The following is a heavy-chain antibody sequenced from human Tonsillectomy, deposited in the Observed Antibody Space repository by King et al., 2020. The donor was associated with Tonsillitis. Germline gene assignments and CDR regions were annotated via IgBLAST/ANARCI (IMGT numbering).Heavy chain of an antibody. V-gene: IGHV3-23*04. CDR1: GFTFSNYA. CDR2: ISGSGGST. CDR3: AKERGGTNEYGDSYYGMDV. Sequence: VQLVESGGGLVQPGGSLRLSCAASGFTFSNYAMSWVRQAPGKGLEWVSVISGSGGSTYYADSVKGRFTISRDNSKSTLYLQMNSLRAEDTAVYCCAKERGGTNEYGDSYYGMDVWGQGTTVTVSS. D-gene: IGHD4/OR15-4a*01. J-gene: IGHJ6*02.